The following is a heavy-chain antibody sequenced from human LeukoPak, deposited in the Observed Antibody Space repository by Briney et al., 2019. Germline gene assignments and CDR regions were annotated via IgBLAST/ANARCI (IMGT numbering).Heavy chain of an antibody. CDR1: EYTFTSYA. D-gene: IGHD3-10*01. CDR2: INTNTGNP. CDR3: AKEWGFYYGSASRF. Sequence: WASVKVSCKASEYTFTSYAMNWVRQAPGQGLEWMGWINTNTGNPTYAQGFTGRFVFSLDTPVRTAYLQISSLKAEDTAVYYCAKEWGFYYGSASRFWGQGTLVTVSS. J-gene: IGHJ4*02. V-gene: IGHV7-4-1*02.